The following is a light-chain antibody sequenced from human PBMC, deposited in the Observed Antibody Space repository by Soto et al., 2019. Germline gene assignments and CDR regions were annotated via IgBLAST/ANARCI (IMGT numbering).Light chain of an antibody. J-gene: IGLJ2*01. CDR3: SSYAGSSVV. Sequence: QSVLTQPPSASGSPGQSVTISYTGTSSDVGSYNLVSWHQQHPGKAPKVMIYGVSQRPSGVPDRFSGSKSGNTASLTVSGLQAEDEADYYCSSYAGSSVVFGAGTKLTVL. CDR2: GVS. V-gene: IGLV2-8*01. CDR1: SSDVGSYNL.